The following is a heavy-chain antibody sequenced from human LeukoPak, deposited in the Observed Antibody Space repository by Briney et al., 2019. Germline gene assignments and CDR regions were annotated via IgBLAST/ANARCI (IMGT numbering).Heavy chain of an antibody. D-gene: IGHD3-16*01. V-gene: IGHV5-10-1*01. Sequence: LGESLKISCQASGYSFTTYLINWVRQMPGKGLEWMGRIDPGDSQANYNPSFQGHVTISAVKSINTAYLQWSSLKASDTAIYYCARGALDDWGRGTLVTVSS. CDR3: ARGALDD. CDR2: IDPGDSQA. J-gene: IGHJ4*02. CDR1: GYSFTTYL.